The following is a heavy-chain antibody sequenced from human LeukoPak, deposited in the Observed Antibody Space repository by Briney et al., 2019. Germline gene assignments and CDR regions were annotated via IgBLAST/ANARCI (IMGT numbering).Heavy chain of an antibody. CDR2: FSAYNGNT. D-gene: IGHD6-19*01. J-gene: IGHJ3*02. CDR3: ARGLQENLAWLTAFSAFDI. CDR1: GYTFTSYG. V-gene: IGHV1-18*01. Sequence: ASVKVSCKTSGYTFTSYGICWVRQAPGQGLEWMGWFSAYNGNTNYAQKVQGRVTMTTDTSTSTAYMELRSLRSDDTAVYYCARGLQENLAWLTAFSAFDIWGQGTMVTVSS.